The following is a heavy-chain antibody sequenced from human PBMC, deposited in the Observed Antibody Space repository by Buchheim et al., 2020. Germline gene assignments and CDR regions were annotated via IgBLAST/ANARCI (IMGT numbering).Heavy chain of an antibody. CDR2: IDAGNGNT. V-gene: IGHV1-3*01. D-gene: IGHD3-9*01. CDR3: ARRFDVGYYFDY. J-gene: IGHJ4*02. CDR1: GYTFTRYS. Sequence: QVQLVQSGAEVKKPGASVKISCKASGYTFTRYSMHWVRQAPGQRLEWMGLIDAGNGNTKYSQNFQGRVTITRATTTSTTYMELSSLRSEDTAVYYCARRFDVGYYFDYWGQGTL.